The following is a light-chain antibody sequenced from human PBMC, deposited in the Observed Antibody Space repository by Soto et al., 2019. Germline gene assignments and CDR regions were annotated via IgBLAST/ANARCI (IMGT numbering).Light chain of an antibody. J-gene: IGKJ4*02. CDR2: AAT. Sequence: DIQMTQSPSYVSASVGDRVTITCRASQSIRNCLNWYQQKAGEAPKFLIYAATSLQSGVPSRFSGSGSGTDFTLTISDLQPEDFATYYCQQTFSTQISFGGGTTVEIK. CDR3: QQTFSTQIS. CDR1: QSIRNC. V-gene: IGKV1-39*01.